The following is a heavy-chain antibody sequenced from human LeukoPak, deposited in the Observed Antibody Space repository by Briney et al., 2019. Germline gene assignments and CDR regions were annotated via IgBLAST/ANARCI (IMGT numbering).Heavy chain of an antibody. CDR3: AKDRGSYFDY. Sequence: GGSLRLSCAASGFTFSSYGMHWVRQAPGKGLEWVAVISHDGSNKYYADSVKGRFTISRDNSKNTLYLQMNSLRAEDTAVYYCAKDRGSYFDYWGQGTLVTVSS. V-gene: IGHV3-30*18. CDR2: ISHDGSNK. J-gene: IGHJ4*02. D-gene: IGHD3-10*01. CDR1: GFTFSSYG.